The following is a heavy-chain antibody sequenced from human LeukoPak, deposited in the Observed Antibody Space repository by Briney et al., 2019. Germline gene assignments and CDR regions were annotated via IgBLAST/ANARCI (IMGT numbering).Heavy chain of an antibody. D-gene: IGHD6-19*01. CDR2: ISYDGSNK. CDR3: ARVTIPGYSSGWYDY. V-gene: IGHV3-30*04. Sequence: GGSLRLSCAASGFTFSSCAMHWVRQAPGKGLEWVAVISYDGSNKYYADSVKGRFTISRDNSKNTLYLQMNSLRAEDTAVYYCARVTIPGYSSGWYDYWGQGTLVTVSS. CDR1: GFTFSSCA. J-gene: IGHJ4*02.